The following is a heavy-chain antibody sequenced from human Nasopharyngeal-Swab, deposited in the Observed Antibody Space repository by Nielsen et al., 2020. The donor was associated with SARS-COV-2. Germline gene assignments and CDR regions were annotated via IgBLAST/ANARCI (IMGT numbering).Heavy chain of an antibody. Sequence: GESLKISCAASGFTFSDYYMSWIRQAPGKGLEWISYISHSGDTIFYADSVKGRFTISRDNAKNSLYLQMNSLRAEDTAVYYCARGSRVPYYGMDVWGQGTTVTVSS. J-gene: IGHJ6*02. D-gene: IGHD2-2*01. CDR2: ISHSGDTI. CDR3: ARGSRVPYYGMDV. CDR1: GFTFSDYY. V-gene: IGHV3-11*04.